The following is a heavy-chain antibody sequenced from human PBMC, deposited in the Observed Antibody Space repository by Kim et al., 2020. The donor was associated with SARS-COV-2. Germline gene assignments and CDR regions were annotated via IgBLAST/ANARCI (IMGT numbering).Heavy chain of an antibody. J-gene: IGHJ4*02. V-gene: IGHV3-15*01. Sequence: GSLRLSCAASGLTFTNAWMSWVRQGPGKGLEWVGRIRSKTDGGTTDYAAPVKGRFTISRDDSKNMLYLEMNSLKTEDTAVYYCTTFTMLRGVIGYWGQGTLVTVSS. CDR1: GLTFTNAW. D-gene: IGHD3-10*01. CDR2: IRSKTDGGTT. CDR3: TTFTMLRGVIGY.